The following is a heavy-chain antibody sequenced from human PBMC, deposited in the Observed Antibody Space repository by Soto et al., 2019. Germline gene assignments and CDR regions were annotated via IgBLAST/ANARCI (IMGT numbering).Heavy chain of an antibody. CDR2: IWYDGSNK. CDR3: ARDLIAVAGIEYYYYYYGMDV. V-gene: IGHV3-33*01. Sequence: GGSLRLSCAASGFTFSSYGMHWVRQAPGKGLEWVAVIWYDGSNKYYADSVKGRFTISRDNSKNTLYLQMNSLRAEDTAVYYCARDLIAVAGIEYYYYYYGMDVWGQGTTVTVSS. D-gene: IGHD6-19*01. J-gene: IGHJ6*02. CDR1: GFTFSSYG.